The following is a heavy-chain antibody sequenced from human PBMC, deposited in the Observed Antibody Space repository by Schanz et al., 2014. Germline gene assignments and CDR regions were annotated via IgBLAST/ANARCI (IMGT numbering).Heavy chain of an antibody. CDR2: INGNGGIT. D-gene: IGHD3-3*01. Sequence: VQLVESGGGLVRPGGSLRLSCTTSGLIFSTYTLNWVRQAPGKGLEWVSAINGNGGITYYADPVKGRFTISRDNSKNTLYLQMNSLRSEDTAVYYCAKDVDFWSGYYLDYWGQGTLVTVSS. CDR1: GLIFSTYT. CDR3: AKDVDFWSGYYLDY. V-gene: IGHV3-23*04. J-gene: IGHJ4*02.